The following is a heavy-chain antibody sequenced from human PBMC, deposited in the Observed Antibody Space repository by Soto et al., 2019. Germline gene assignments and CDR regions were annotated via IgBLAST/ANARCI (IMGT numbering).Heavy chain of an antibody. CDR2: INHSGST. Sequence: SETLSLTCAVYGGSFSGYYWSWIRQPPGKGLEWIGEINHSGSTNYNPSLKSRVTISVDTSKNQFSLKLSSVTAAETAVYYCASGGYSSSRHPHYYYYGMDVWCQGTTVTVSS. D-gene: IGHD6-13*01. CDR3: ASGGYSSSRHPHYYYYGMDV. J-gene: IGHJ6*02. CDR1: GGSFSGYY. V-gene: IGHV4-34*01.